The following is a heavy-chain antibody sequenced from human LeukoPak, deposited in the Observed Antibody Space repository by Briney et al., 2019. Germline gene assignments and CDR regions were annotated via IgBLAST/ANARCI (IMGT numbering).Heavy chain of an antibody. J-gene: IGHJ4*02. CDR3: ARVGAARHFDY. Sequence: PSETLFLTCTVSGGSISSYYWSWIRQPPGKGLEWIGEINHSGSTNYNPSLKSRVTISVDTSKNQFSLKLSSVTAADTAVYYCARVGAARHFDYWGQGTLVTVSS. CDR2: INHSGST. D-gene: IGHD6-6*01. V-gene: IGHV4-34*01. CDR1: GGSISSYY.